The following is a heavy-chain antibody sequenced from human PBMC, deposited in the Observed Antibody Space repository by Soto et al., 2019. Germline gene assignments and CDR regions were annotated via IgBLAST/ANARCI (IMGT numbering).Heavy chain of an antibody. D-gene: IGHD4-17*01. Sequence: QVRLEESGPGLVKPSETLSLICSVSGGSVNNANYFWNWIRHHPENGLEWIGYIYYSGSTRYNPSFKTRATLSIATSTNQFSLRLNSVTVADTAVYFCARDADYGGSRGGMDVWGRGTTVTVSS. CDR1: GGSVNNANYF. V-gene: IGHV4-31*03. CDR2: IYYSGST. J-gene: IGHJ6*02. CDR3: ARDADYGGSRGGMDV.